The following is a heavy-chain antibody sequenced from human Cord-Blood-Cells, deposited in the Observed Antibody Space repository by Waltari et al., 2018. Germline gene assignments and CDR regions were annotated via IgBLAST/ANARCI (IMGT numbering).Heavy chain of an antibody. CDR1: GGSFSGYY. CDR3: ARPDRTGDAFDI. V-gene: IGHV4-34*01. J-gene: IGHJ3*02. CDR2: INHSGST. D-gene: IGHD1-1*01. Sequence: QVQLQQWGAGLLKPSETLSLTCAVYGGSFSGYYWSWIRQPPGKGLEWIGEINHSGSTNYNPSLKSRVTISVDTSKSQFSLKLSSVTAADTAVYYCARPDRTGDAFDIWGQGTMVTVSS.